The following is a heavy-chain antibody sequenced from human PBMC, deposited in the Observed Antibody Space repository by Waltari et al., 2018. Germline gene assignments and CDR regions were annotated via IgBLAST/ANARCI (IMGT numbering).Heavy chain of an antibody. V-gene: IGHV3-74*02. D-gene: IGHD3-22*01. CDR3: ATPAGDSSGYDY. Sequence: EVQLLESGGGLVQPGGSLRLSCAASGFILSGHWMHWVRQTPGKGLVWVARVSVTGRRKTYADSVKGRFTIARDNANKIVFLQMNKLTAEDTAVYYCATPAGDSSGYDYWGQGTLVTVSS. J-gene: IGHJ4*02. CDR2: VSVTGRRK. CDR1: GFILSGHW.